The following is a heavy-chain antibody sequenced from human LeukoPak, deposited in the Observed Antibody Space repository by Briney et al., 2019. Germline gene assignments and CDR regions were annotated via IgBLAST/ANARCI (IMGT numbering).Heavy chain of an antibody. J-gene: IGHJ4*02. V-gene: IGHV1-2*06. CDR1: GYTFTGYY. CDR3: ARAGLSLGYRTDY. D-gene: IGHD5-12*01. Sequence: ASVKVSCKASGYTFTGYYMHWVRQAPGQGLEWMVRINPNSGGTNCAQKFQGRVTMTRDTSISTAYLALSRLKSDDTAVYYCARAGLSLGYRTDYWGQGTLVTVSS. CDR2: INPNSGGT.